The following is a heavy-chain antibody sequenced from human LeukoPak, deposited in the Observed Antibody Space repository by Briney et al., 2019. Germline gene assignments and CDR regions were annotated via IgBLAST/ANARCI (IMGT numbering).Heavy chain of an antibody. J-gene: IGHJ6*02. D-gene: IGHD6-13*01. Sequence: PGGSLRLSCAASGFTFSSYAMSWVRQAPGKGLEWVSAISGSGGSTYYADSVKGRFTISRDNSKNTLYLQMNSLRAEDTAVYYCAKDLSSSWYSELYYYYGMDVWGQGTTVTVSS. CDR2: ISGSGGST. V-gene: IGHV3-23*01. CDR1: GFTFSSYA. CDR3: AKDLSSSWYSELYYYYGMDV.